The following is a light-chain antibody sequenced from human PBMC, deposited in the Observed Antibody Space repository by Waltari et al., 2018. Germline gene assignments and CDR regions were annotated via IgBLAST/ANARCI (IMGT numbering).Light chain of an antibody. CDR2: DAS. J-gene: IGKJ5*01. V-gene: IGKV1-33*01. Sequence: DIHMTQSHFSLSASLGDRCTITCQASQGINNFLNWYQQRPGKAPDLLIYDASNLETGVPSRFSGSGSGTDFTFTISSVQPEDIATYYCQQHYSLPITFGQGTRLEIK. CDR3: QQHYSLPIT. CDR1: QGINNF.